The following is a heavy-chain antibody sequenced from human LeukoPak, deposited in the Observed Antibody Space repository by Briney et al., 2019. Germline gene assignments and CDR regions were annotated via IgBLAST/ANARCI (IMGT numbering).Heavy chain of an antibody. CDR3: TTGPRAARWAFDI. V-gene: IGHV3-15*01. Sequence: GGSLRLSCAASGFTFSNAWMSWVRQAPGKGLEWVGRIKSKTDGGTTDYAAPVKGRFTISRDDSKNTLYLQMNSLKTEDTAVYYCTTGPRAARWAFDIWGQGTMVTVSS. D-gene: IGHD6-6*01. CDR1: GFTFSNAW. CDR2: IKSKTDGGTT. J-gene: IGHJ3*02.